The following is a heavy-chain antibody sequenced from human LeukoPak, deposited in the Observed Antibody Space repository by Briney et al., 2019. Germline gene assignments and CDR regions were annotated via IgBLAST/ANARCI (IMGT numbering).Heavy chain of an antibody. D-gene: IGHD1-26*01. Sequence: PGGSLRLSCAASGFTFSSYAMHWVRQAPGKGLEWVAVISYDGSNKYYADSVKGRFTISRDSSKNTLYLQMNSLRAEDTAVYYCARDKSIVGAIGAYYYYYYMDVWGKGTTVTVSS. V-gene: IGHV3-30*04. CDR3: ARDKSIVGAIGAYYYYYYMDV. CDR2: ISYDGSNK. CDR1: GFTFSSYA. J-gene: IGHJ6*03.